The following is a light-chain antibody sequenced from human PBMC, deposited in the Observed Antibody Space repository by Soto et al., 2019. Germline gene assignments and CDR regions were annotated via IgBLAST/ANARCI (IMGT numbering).Light chain of an antibody. V-gene: IGKV1-39*01. J-gene: IGKJ1*01. CDR2: AAS. CDR3: QQSYNTPPWT. CDR1: QSINNY. Sequence: DIQLTQSPSSLSASVGDRVTVTCRASQSINNYLNWYQQKPGKAPKLLVYAASILQSGVPSRFNGTGSGTDVTLTITSLQPEDFATYYCQQSYNTPPWTVGQGTRVEVK.